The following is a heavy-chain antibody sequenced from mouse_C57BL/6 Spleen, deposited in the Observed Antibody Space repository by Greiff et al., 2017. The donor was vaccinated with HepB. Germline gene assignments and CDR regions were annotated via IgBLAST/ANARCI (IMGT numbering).Heavy chain of an antibody. Sequence: VQLQQSGAELVRSGASVKLSCKASGYTFTDYYINWVKQRPGQGLEWIARIYPGSGNNYYNEKFKGKDTLTEEKSSSTAYLQLSSLTSEDAAVYVCARAGVVEGDLDVWGKGTSVTVSS. CDR2: IYPGSGNN. CDR3: ARAGVVEGDLDV. J-gene: IGHJ1*03. V-gene: IGHV1-76*01. D-gene: IGHD1-1*01. CDR1: GYTFTDYY.